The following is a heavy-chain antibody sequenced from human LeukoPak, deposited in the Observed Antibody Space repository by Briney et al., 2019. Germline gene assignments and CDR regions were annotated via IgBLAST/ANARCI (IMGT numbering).Heavy chain of an antibody. Sequence: GASVKVSCKASGYTFTAYYIHWMRQAPGQGLEWMGWINPNSGGTTYAQNFQGRVTMTRDTSISTAYMELSRLTSDDTALYCCARGIGYCSGGSCYSWGQGTLVTVSS. CDR1: GYTFTAYY. V-gene: IGHV1-2*02. D-gene: IGHD2-15*01. J-gene: IGHJ4*02. CDR3: ARGIGYCSGGSCYS. CDR2: INPNSGGT.